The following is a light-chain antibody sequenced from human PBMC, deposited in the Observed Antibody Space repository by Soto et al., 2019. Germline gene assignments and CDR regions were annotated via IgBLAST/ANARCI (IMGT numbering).Light chain of an antibody. CDR2: GAS. Sequence: EIVLTQSPGTLSLSPGERATLSCRAGQSVSRYLAWYQQKPGQAPRLLIYGASSSATGIPDRFSGSGSGTDFTLTITRLEPEDFAVYYCQHYGSSPWTIGQGTKVEIK. CDR1: QSVSRY. CDR3: QHYGSSPWT. V-gene: IGKV3-20*01. J-gene: IGKJ1*01.